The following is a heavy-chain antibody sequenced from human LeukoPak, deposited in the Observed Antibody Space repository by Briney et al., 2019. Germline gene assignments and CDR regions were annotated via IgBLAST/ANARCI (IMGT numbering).Heavy chain of an antibody. Sequence: NPSETLSLTCTVSGYSISSGYYWGWIRQPPGKGLEWIGSIYHSGSTYYNPSLKSRVTISVDTSKNQFSLKLSSVTAADTAVYYCARATTKVSWFDPWGQGTLVTVSS. D-gene: IGHD4-11*01. J-gene: IGHJ5*02. V-gene: IGHV4-38-2*02. CDR2: IYHSGST. CDR3: ARATTKVSWFDP. CDR1: GYSISSGYY.